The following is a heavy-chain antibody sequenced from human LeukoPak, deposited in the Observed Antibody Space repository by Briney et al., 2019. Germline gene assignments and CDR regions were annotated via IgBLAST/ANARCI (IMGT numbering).Heavy chain of an antibody. CDR1: GGSISSYY. V-gene: IGHV4-34*01. CDR3: ARAFGDYAAYFQH. Sequence: PSETLSLTCTVSGGSISSYYWSWIRQPPGKGLEWIGEINHSGSTNYNPSLKSRVTISVDTSKNQFSLKLSSVTAADTAVYYCARAFGDYAAYFQHWGQGTLVTVSS. CDR2: INHSGST. J-gene: IGHJ1*01. D-gene: IGHD4-17*01.